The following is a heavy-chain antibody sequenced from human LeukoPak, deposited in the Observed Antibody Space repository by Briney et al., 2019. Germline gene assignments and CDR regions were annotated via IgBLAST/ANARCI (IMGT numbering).Heavy chain of an antibody. J-gene: IGHJ5*02. D-gene: IGHD2-2*01. Sequence: SETLSLTCAVYGGSFSGYYWSWIRQPPGKGLEWIGEINHSGSTNYNPSLKSRVTISVDTSKNQFSLKLSSVTAADTAVYYCARLIIVPAANFDPWGQGTLVTVSS. CDR1: GGSFSGYY. CDR3: ARLIIVPAANFDP. CDR2: INHSGST. V-gene: IGHV4-34*01.